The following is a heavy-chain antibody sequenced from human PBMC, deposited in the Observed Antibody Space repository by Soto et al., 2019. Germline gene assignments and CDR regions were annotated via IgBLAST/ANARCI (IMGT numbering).Heavy chain of an antibody. CDR3: AGQRIRYCSVGSCWCRPHCFDP. D-gene: IGHD2-15*01. CDR2: ISSSGSSI. CDR1: GFTFSSYE. V-gene: IGHV3-48*03. J-gene: IGHJ5*02. Sequence: EVQLVESGGGLVQPGGSLRLSCAASGFTFSSYEMNWVRQAPGKGLEWVSYISSSGSSIYYADSVKGRFTISRDNPKNSMYLQMNHLTAEDTSVYYRAGQRIRYCSVGSCWCRPHCFDPWGQGTLVTVSP.